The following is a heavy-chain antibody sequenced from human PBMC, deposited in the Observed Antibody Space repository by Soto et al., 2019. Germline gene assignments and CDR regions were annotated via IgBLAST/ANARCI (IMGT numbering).Heavy chain of an antibody. Sequence: GSLRLSCAASGFTFSSYSMNWARQAPGKGLEWISYISSSSRTIYYPDSVKGRFTISRDNAKNSLYLQMNSLRAEDTAVYYCARDKGRSPLDYWGQGTQVTGSS. D-gene: IGHD2-15*01. CDR3: ARDKGRSPLDY. CDR2: ISSSSRTI. V-gene: IGHV3-48*01. J-gene: IGHJ4*02. CDR1: GFTFSSYS.